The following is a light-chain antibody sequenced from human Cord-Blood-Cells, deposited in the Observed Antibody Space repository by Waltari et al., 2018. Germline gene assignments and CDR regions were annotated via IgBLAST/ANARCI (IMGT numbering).Light chain of an antibody. Sequence: VLPQPPSVSEPPRQRVTISCSGSRSNIGNNAVNWYQQLPGKAPKLLIYYDDLLPSGVSDRFSGSKSGTSASLAISGLQSEDEADYYCAAWDDSLNGYVFGTGTKVTVL. CDR3: AAWDDSLNGYV. CDR2: YDD. J-gene: IGLJ1*01. V-gene: IGLV1-36*01. CDR1: RSNIGNNA.